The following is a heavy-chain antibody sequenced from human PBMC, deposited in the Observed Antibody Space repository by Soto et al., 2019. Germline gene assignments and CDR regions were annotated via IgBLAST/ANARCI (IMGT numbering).Heavy chain of an antibody. D-gene: IGHD5-18*01. V-gene: IGHV3-53*01. J-gene: IGHJ4*02. CDR1: GFSVIGSP. CDR3: ARVNTTLVDHFDC. Sequence: GGSLRLSCVVSGFSVIGSPIFWVRQATGKGLEWVSLMHRGGSTDNADSVKGRFTTSRDKSKNTLYLHMNGLRVEDTAVYYCARVNTTLVDHFDCWGQGTLVTVSS. CDR2: MHRGGST.